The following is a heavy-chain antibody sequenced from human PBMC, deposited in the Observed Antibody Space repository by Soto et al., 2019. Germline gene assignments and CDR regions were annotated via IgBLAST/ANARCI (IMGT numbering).Heavy chain of an antibody. Sequence: PGGSLRLSCAASGFTFSDYPMSWVRQAPGKGLEWVSIISGSGGRTYYADSVKGRFTISRDNSKNTLYLQMNSLRAEDTAVYYCAKDRAERRVVTSRWFDPWGQGTLVTVSS. J-gene: IGHJ5*02. D-gene: IGHD3-10*01. CDR2: ISGSGGRT. V-gene: IGHV3-23*01. CDR1: GFTFSDYP. CDR3: AKDRAERRVVTSRWFDP.